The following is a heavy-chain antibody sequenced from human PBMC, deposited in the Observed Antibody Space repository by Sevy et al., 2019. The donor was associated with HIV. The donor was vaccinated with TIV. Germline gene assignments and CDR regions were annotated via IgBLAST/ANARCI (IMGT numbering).Heavy chain of an antibody. V-gene: IGHV4-59*01. D-gene: IGHD3-16*01. Sequence: SETLSLTCTVSGGSISSYYWSWIRQPPGKGLEWIGYIYYSGSTNYNPSLKGRVTISVDTSKNQFSLKLSSVTAADTAIYYCARGGRWSDYWGQGTLVTVSS. CDR1: GGSISSYY. CDR2: IYYSGST. J-gene: IGHJ4*02. CDR3: ARGGRWSDY.